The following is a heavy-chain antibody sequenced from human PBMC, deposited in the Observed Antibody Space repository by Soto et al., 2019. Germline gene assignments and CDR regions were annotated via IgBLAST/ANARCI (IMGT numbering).Heavy chain of an antibody. CDR2: IIPIFGTA. CDR1: GGTFSSYA. D-gene: IGHD4-4*01. V-gene: IGHV1-69*13. J-gene: IGHJ4*02. Sequence: SVKVSCKASGGTFSSYAISWVRQAPGQGLEWMGGIIPIFGTANYAQKFLGRVTITADESTSTAYMELSSLRSEDTAVYYCARAYSGNKSPDYWGQGTLVTVSS. CDR3: ARAYSGNKSPDY.